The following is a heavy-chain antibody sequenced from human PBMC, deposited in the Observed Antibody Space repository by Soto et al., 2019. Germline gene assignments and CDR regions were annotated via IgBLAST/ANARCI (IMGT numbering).Heavy chain of an antibody. V-gene: IGHV4-39*01. J-gene: IGHJ1*01. CDR2: FYYNGAT. Sequence: NPSETLSLTCTVSGGSINIPNYYWGWVRQPPGKGLEWIGSFYYNGATYDTPSLRSRVTISGDTSKNQFSLKLSSVTAAGTARYNWGSRRRAGAGLGAFGGQ. CDR3: GSRRRAGAGLGAF. CDR1: GGSINIPNYY. D-gene: IGHD3-16*01.